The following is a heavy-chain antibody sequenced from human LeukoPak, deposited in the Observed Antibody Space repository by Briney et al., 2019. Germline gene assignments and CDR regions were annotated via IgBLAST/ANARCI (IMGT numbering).Heavy chain of an antibody. CDR3: GRDARGAAAADEAFDI. J-gene: IGHJ3*02. V-gene: IGHV1-8*01. CDR1: GFTFTTND. D-gene: IGHD6-13*01. Sequence: ASVTVSFKASGFTFTTNDYNWVRQATGQGNEWMGWMNPNSGNTGYAQRVQGRGTITRDTSVTTVYMELSSLTSDDTAVYYCGRDARGAAAADEAFDIWGQGTIVTVSS. CDR2: MNPNSGNT.